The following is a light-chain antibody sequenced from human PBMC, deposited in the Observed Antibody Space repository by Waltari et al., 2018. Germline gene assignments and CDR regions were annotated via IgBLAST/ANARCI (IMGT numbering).Light chain of an antibody. Sequence: QSALTQPASVSGSPGQSTTLPGTVTSTEVGSYSLVSWYQQHPGKAPKPIIYDVTKRPSGVSDRFSGSKSGNTAFLTISGLQAEDEADYHCCTYAGSSTYAFGTGTTVSVL. CDR3: CTYAGSSTYA. CDR2: DVT. CDR1: STEVGSYSL. V-gene: IGLV2-23*02. J-gene: IGLJ1*01.